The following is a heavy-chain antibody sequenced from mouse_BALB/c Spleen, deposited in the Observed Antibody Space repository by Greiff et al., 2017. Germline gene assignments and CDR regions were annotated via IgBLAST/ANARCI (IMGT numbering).Heavy chain of an antibody. CDR3: ARKRGYYGTLYAMDY. CDR2: IWSGGST. J-gene: IGHJ4*01. V-gene: IGHV2-2*02. CDR1: GFSLTSYG. D-gene: IGHD1-1*01. Sequence: QVQLKESGPGLVQPSQSLSITCTVSGFSLTSYGVHWVRQSPGKGLEWLGVIWSGGSTDYNAAFISRLSISKDNSKSQVFFKMNSLQANDTAIYYCARKRGYYGTLYAMDYWGQGTSVTVSS.